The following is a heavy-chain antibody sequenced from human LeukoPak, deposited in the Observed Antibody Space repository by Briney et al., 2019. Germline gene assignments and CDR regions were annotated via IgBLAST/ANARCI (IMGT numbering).Heavy chain of an antibody. CDR1: GFTFSNYA. CDR3: AKDMRGGGIVVVVAVDY. J-gene: IGHJ4*02. D-gene: IGHD2-15*01. V-gene: IGHV3-23*01. Sequence: PGGSLRLSCAASGFTFSNYAMSWVRQAPGKGLEWVSALSGSGGSTYYADSVKGRFTISRDNSKNTLYLQMNSLRAEDTAVYYCAKDMRGGGIVVVVAVDYWGQGTLVTVSS. CDR2: LSGSGGST.